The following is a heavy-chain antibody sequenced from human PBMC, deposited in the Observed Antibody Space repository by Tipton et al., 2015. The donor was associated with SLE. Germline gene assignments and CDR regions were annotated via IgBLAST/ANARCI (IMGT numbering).Heavy chain of an antibody. CDR2: IYSSGST. Sequence: TLSLTCTVSGGSISSYYWSWIRQPPGRGLEWIGYIYSSGSTAYNPSLKSRVTISVDTSKNQFSLKLSSVTAADTAVYYCARDSPGDFDWFDAFDIWGQGTMVTVSS. V-gene: IGHV4-59*01. CDR1: GGSISSYY. J-gene: IGHJ3*02. CDR3: ARDSPGDFDWFDAFDI. D-gene: IGHD3-9*01.